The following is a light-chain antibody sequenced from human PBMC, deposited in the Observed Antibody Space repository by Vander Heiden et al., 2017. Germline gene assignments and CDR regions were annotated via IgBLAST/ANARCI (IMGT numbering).Light chain of an antibody. CDR1: SSNIGSNY. CDR2: RNN. V-gene: IGLV1-47*01. J-gene: IGLJ2*01. CDR3: VAWDDSLSGLV. Sequence: QSMLTQPPSASGTPGQRVTISCSGSSSNIGSNYVYWYQQLPGTAPKLLFYRNNQRPSGVPDRFSGSKSGTSASLAISGLRSEDEADYYCVAWDDSLSGLVFGGGTKLTVL.